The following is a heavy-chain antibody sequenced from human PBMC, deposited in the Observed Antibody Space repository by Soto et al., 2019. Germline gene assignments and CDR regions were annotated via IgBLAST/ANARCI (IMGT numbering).Heavy chain of an antibody. Sequence: ASVKVSCKVSGYTLTELSMHWVRQAPGKGLEWMRGFDPEDGETIYAQKFQGRVTMTEDTSTDTAYMELSSLRSEDTAVYYCATPPPRYYYDSSGYWYFDYWGQGTLVTVSS. V-gene: IGHV1-24*01. J-gene: IGHJ4*02. CDR3: ATPPPRYYYDSSGYWYFDY. CDR1: GYTLTELS. CDR2: FDPEDGET. D-gene: IGHD3-22*01.